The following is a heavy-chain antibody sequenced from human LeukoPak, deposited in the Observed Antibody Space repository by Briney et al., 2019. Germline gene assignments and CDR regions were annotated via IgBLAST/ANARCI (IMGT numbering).Heavy chain of an antibody. Sequence: GASVKVSCKASGYTFTSYYMHWVRQAPGQGLEWMGIINPSGGSTSYAQKFQGRVTMTRDTSTSTVYMELSSLRSEDTAVYYCARETRAPGYNSSWYDYYYYYGMDVWGQGTTVTVSS. CDR3: ARETRAPGYNSSWYDYYYYYGMDV. D-gene: IGHD6-13*01. CDR2: INPSGGST. V-gene: IGHV1-46*01. J-gene: IGHJ6*02. CDR1: GYTFTSYY.